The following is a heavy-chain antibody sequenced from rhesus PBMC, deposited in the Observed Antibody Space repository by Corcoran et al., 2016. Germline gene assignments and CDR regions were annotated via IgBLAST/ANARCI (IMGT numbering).Heavy chain of an antibody. D-gene: IGHD3-34*01. CDR1: GGSIRNDHY. CDR3: ARGSWYFDL. J-gene: IGHJ2*01. Sequence: QVQLQESGPGLVKPSETPSLTCAVSGGSIRNDHYWSWIRQPPGKGLEWIGYIYGSGGGTNYNPSLRNRVTISIDTSKNQFSLKLSSVTAADTAVYYCARGSWYFDLWGPGSPITISS. V-gene: IGHV4-106*01. CDR2: IYGSGGGT.